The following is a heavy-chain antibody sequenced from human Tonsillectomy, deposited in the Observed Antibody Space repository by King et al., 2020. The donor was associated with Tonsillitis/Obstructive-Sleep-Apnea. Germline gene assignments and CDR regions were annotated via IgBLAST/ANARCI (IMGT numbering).Heavy chain of an antibody. CDR3: ARNLGRDCSSASCYQFDY. J-gene: IGHJ4*02. D-gene: IGHD2-2*01. CDR2: IDYSGNT. CDR1: GGSISSSSYY. V-gene: IGHV4-39*01. Sequence: QLQESGPGLVKPSETLSLTCSVSGGSISSSSYYWGWVRQPPGKGLEWIGSIDYSGNTYYNPSLKSRVTTFVDTSKNQFSLKLNSVTAADTAVYYCARNLGRDCSSASCYQFDYWGQGTLVTASS.